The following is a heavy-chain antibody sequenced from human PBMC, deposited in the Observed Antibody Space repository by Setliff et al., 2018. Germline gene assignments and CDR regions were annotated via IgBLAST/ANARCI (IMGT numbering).Heavy chain of an antibody. J-gene: IGHJ4*02. CDR1: RGSFSNYA. Sequence: SEKVSCKTSRGSFSNYAISWVRQAPGQGLEWMGGTTPIFTTANYAQKFQGRVTITADESTSTAYMELSSLKSEDTAVYYCARSPFPVDTVMVTTFDSWGQGTLVTVSS. CDR2: TTPIFTTA. CDR3: ARSPFPVDTVMVTTFDS. V-gene: IGHV1-69*13. D-gene: IGHD5-18*01.